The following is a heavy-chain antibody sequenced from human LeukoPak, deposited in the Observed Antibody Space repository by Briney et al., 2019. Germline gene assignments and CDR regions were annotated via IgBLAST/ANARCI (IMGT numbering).Heavy chain of an antibody. D-gene: IGHD3-22*01. CDR1: GGSISSYY. Sequence: SETLSLTCTVSGGSISSYYWGWIRQPPGKGLEWIGYIYYSGSTYYNPSLKSRVTISVDTSKNQFSLKLSSVTAADTAVYYCARTNYHESSGYGDALDIWGQGAMVTVSS. CDR2: IYYSGST. J-gene: IGHJ3*02. V-gene: IGHV4-59*12. CDR3: ARTNYHESSGYGDALDI.